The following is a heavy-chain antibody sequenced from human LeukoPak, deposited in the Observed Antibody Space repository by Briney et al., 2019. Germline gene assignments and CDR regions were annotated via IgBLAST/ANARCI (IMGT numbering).Heavy chain of an antibody. CDR2: IKSKTVGGTT. CDR3: TTATWAADY. CDR1: GFTFSNAW. D-gene: IGHD1-26*01. J-gene: IGHJ4*02. V-gene: IGHV3-15*01. Sequence: GGSLRLSCAASGFTFSNAWMSWVRQAPGKGLEWVGRIKSKTVGGTTDYAAPVKGRFTISRDDSKNTLYLQMNSLKTEDPAVYYCTTATWAADYWGQGTLVTVSS.